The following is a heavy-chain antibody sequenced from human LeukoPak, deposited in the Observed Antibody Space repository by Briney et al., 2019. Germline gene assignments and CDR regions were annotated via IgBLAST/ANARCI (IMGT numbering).Heavy chain of an antibody. CDR1: GGSISSGSYY. D-gene: IGHD2-2*01. CDR3: ARVFHCSSTSCYRYYYYYMDV. J-gene: IGHJ6*03. V-gene: IGHV4-61*02. Sequence: SETLSLTCTVSGGSISSGSYYWSWIRQPAGKGLEWIGRIYTSGSTNYNPSLKSRVTISVDTSKNQFSLKLSSVTAADTAVYYCARVFHCSSTSCYRYYYYYMDVWGKGTTVTVSS. CDR2: IYTSGST.